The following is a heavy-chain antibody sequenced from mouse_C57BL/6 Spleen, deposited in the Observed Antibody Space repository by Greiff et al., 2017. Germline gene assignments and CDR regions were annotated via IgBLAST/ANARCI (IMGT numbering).Heavy chain of an antibody. Sequence: QVHVKQPGAELVKPGASVKISCKASGYTFTSYWITWVKQRPGQGLEWIGDIYPGSGSTNYNEKFKSKATLTVDTASSTAYMQLSSLTSEDSAVYYCARGGKFDYWGQGTTLTVSS. V-gene: IGHV1-55*01. J-gene: IGHJ2*01. D-gene: IGHD1-1*02. CDR3: ARGGKFDY. CDR2: IYPGSGST. CDR1: GYTFTSYW.